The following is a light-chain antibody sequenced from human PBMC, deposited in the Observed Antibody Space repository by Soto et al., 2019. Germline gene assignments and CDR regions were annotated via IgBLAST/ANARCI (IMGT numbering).Light chain of an antibody. Sequence: QSVLTQPPSVSAAPGQKVTISCSGSSSNIGNNYVSWYQQLPGTAPKLLIYDNHKRPSGIPDRFSGSKSGTSATLGITGLQTGDEADYYCGTWDSSLSVWVFGGGTKVTVL. CDR3: GTWDSSLSVWV. CDR1: SSNIGNNY. CDR2: DNH. J-gene: IGLJ3*02. V-gene: IGLV1-51*01.